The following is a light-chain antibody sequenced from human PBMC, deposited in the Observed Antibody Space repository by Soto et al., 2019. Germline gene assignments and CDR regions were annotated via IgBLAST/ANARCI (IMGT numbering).Light chain of an antibody. CDR1: QSVLSSSNNKNS. CDR3: QQYYSTMYT. Sequence: DIVMTQSPDSLAVSLGERATINCKSSQSVLSSSNNKNSIAWYQQKPGQPPRLLIYWASTRESGVPDRFSGSGSGTDFTLTISSLQAEDVAVYYCQQYYSTMYTFGQGTKLEIK. V-gene: IGKV4-1*01. CDR2: WAS. J-gene: IGKJ2*01.